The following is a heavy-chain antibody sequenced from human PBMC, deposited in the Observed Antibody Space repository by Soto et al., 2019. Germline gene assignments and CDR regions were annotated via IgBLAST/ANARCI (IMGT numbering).Heavy chain of an antibody. D-gene: IGHD2-21*01. CDR1: GFTFSNHY. J-gene: IGHJ3*02. CDR3: VRGFHSFDI. V-gene: IGHV3-72*01. CDR2: TRNKAERYTT. Sequence: EVQLVESGGGLVQPGGSLTLSCAVSGFTFSNHYMDCVRQAPGKGLEWVGRTRNKAERYTTDYAASVKGRFTISRDESRNSLYLQMNSLKTEDTALYYCVRGFHSFDIWGQGTRVTVSS.